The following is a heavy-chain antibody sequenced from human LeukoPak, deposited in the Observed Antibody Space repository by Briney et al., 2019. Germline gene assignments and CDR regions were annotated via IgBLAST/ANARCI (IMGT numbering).Heavy chain of an antibody. CDR1: GFTFSSYA. J-gene: IGHJ6*01. CDR3: GKASDYGSSFTDC. Sequence: GGCLTLSCPASGFTFSSYAMSWVGPAAGKGGEWVSAISGSGGSTFYGDSVKGRFTLSRDNSKNPTYLQMNRLITTDPAVYYCGKASDYGSSFTDCWG. CDR2: ISGSGGST. D-gene: IGHD6-6*01. V-gene: IGHV3-23*01.